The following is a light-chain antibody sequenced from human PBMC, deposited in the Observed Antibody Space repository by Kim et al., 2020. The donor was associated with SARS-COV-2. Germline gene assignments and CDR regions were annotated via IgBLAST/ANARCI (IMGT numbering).Light chain of an antibody. J-gene: IGLJ3*02. CDR1: TGPITNSHF. V-gene: IGLV7-46*01. Sequence: PGTTAPLACCSGTGPITNSHFPYWYQPRPGQAPRTLISDTTNPHSWAPARFSGSLLGDKAALTLSGAQPEDEADYYCLLSYSGVWVFGGGTQLTVL. CDR3: LLSYSGVWV. CDR2: DTT.